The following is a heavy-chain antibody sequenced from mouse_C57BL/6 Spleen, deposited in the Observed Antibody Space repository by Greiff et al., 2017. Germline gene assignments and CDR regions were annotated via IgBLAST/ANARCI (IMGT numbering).Heavy chain of an antibody. CDR3: ARMLYGSSPYYYAMDY. D-gene: IGHD1-1*01. Sequence: VQLKESGPGLVAPSQSLSITCTVSGFSLTSYGVHWVRQPPGKGLEWLVVIWSDGSTTYNSALKSRLSISKDNSKSQVFLKMNSLQTDDTAMYYCARMLYGSSPYYYAMDYWGQGASVTVSS. J-gene: IGHJ4*01. CDR1: GFSLTSYG. V-gene: IGHV2-6*03. CDR2: IWSDGST.